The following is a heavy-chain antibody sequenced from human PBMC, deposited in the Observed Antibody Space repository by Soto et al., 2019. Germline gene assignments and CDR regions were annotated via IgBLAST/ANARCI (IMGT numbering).Heavy chain of an antibody. CDR1: GFSLTTSGVA. CDR2: IYWNDDK. CDR3: AHGVFTIYYAIDV. V-gene: IGHV2-5*01. J-gene: IGHJ6*02. Sequence: SGPTLVNPTPTLTLTCTFSGFSLTTSGVAVGWIRQSPGKALEWLALIYWNDDKRYSPSLNNRLTIAKDTSKNQVVLTMINMDPVDTATYYCAHGVFTIYYAIDVWGQGT. D-gene: IGHD3-3*01.